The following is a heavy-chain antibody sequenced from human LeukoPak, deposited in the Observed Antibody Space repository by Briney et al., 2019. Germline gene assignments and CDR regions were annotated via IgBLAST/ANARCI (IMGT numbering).Heavy chain of an antibody. J-gene: IGHJ4*02. V-gene: IGHV4-59*01. CDR2: IYYSGNN. D-gene: IGHD3-22*01. Sequence: SETLSLTCTVSGGSISSYYWSWIRQPPGKGLEWIVYIYYSGNNNYNTSLKSRVSMSVDTSKNQFSLKLSSVTAAETAMYYCARDKGEYYDSSGYLDYWGQGTLVTVSS. CDR3: ARDKGEYYDSSGYLDY. CDR1: GGSISSYY.